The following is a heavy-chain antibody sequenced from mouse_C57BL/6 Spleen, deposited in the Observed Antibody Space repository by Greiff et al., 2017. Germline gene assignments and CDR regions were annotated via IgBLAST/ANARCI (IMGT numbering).Heavy chain of an antibody. CDR3: ARNGAVVATDWYFDV. CDR2: IHPNSGST. V-gene: IGHV1-64*01. CDR1: GYTFTSYW. D-gene: IGHD1-1*01. Sequence: QVQLQQPGAELVKPGASVKLSCKASGYTFTSYWMHWVKQRPGQGLEWIGMIHPNSGSTNYNEKFQSKATLTVDKSSSTAYMQLSSLTSEDSAVYYCARNGAVVATDWYFDVWGTGTTVTVSS. J-gene: IGHJ1*03.